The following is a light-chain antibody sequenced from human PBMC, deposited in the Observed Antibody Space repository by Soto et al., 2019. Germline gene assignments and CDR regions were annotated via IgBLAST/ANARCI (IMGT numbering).Light chain of an antibody. V-gene: IGKV1-5*01. CDR2: DAS. CDR3: QQYNRYWT. J-gene: IGKJ1*01. CDR1: QSISSW. Sequence: DIQMTQSPSTLSASVGDRVTITCRASQSISSWLAWYQQKPWKAPKLLRYDASSLESWVLSRFRGRGSGTQVTLTIIFLQPDDYATYYYQQYNRYWTFCQGA.